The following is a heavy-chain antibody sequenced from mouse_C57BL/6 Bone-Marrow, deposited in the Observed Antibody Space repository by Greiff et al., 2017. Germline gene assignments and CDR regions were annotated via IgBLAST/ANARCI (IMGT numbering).Heavy chain of an antibody. CDR3: ARRCDGY. CDR2: IDPANGNT. Sequence: VQLQQSVAELVRPGASVKLSCTASGFNIKNPYMHWVKQRPEQGLEWIGRIDPANGNTKYAPKFQGKATITADTSSNTAYLQLSSLTSEDTAIYYCARRCDGYWGQGTSVTVSS. D-gene: IGHD2-3*01. CDR1: GFNIKNPY. V-gene: IGHV14-3*01. J-gene: IGHJ4*01.